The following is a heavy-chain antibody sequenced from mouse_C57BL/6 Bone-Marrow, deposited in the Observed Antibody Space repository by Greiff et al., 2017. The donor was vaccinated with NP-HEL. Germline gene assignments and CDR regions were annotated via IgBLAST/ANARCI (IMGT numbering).Heavy chain of an antibody. V-gene: IGHV5-17*01. CDR3: ARGDDKDCFAY. CDR1: GFTFSDYG. D-gene: IGHD2-3*01. J-gene: IGHJ3*01. Sequence: EVQRVESGGGLVKPGGSLKLSCAASGFTFSDYGMHWVRQAPEKGLEWVAYISSGSSTIYYADTVKGRFTISRDNATNTLFLQMTSLRSEVTAMYWCARGDDKDCFAYWGKGTLVTVSA. CDR2: ISSGSSTI.